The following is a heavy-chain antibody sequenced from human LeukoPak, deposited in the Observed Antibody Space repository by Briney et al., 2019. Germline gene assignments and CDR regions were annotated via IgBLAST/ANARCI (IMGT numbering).Heavy chain of an antibody. CDR1: GFTFSSYS. D-gene: IGHD3-9*01. J-gene: IGHJ4*02. V-gene: IGHV3-21*01. Sequence: GGSLRLSCAASGFTFSSYSMNWVRQAPGKGLEWVSSISSSSSYIYYADSVKGRFTISRDNAKNSLYLQMNSLRAEDTAVYYCASWDDYDILTGYYMVSYFDYWGQGTLVTVSS. CDR3: ASWDDYDILTGYYMVSYFDY. CDR2: ISSSSSYI.